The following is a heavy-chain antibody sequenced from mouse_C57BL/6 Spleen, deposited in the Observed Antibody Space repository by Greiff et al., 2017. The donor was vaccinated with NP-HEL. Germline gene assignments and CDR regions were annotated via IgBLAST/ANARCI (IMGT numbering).Heavy chain of an antibody. J-gene: IGHJ4*01. CDR1: GYTFTSYW. D-gene: IGHD2-5*01. CDR2: IDPSDSYT. CDR3: ARNSNYPYAMDY. Sequence: QVQLQQPGAELVMPGASVKLSCKASGYTFTSYWMHWVKQRPGQGLEWIGEIDPSDSYTNYNQKFKGKSTLTVDKSSSTAYMQLSSLTSEDSAVYYWARNSNYPYAMDYWGQRTSVTVSS. V-gene: IGHV1-69*01.